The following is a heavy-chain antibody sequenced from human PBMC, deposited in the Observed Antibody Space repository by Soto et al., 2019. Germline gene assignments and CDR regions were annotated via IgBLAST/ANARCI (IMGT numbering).Heavy chain of an antibody. D-gene: IGHD2-21*02. CDR2: IYHSGST. CDR3: ARAPVYCGGDCYWL. V-gene: IGHV4-4*02. CDR1: GGSISSSNW. J-gene: IGHJ4*02. Sequence: PSETLSLTCAVSGGSISSSNWWSWVRQPPGKGLEWIGEIYHSGSTNYNPSLKSRVTISVDKSKNQFSLKLSSVTAADTAVYYCARAPVYCGGDCYWLWGQGTLVTVSS.